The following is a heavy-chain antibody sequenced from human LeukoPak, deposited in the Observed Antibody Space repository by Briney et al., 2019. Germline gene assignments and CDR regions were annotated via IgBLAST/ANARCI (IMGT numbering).Heavy chain of an antibody. CDR2: ISAYNGNT. J-gene: IGHJ4*02. CDR1: GYTFTSYG. Sequence: ASVKVSCKASGYTFTSYGISWVRQAPGQGLEWMGWISAYNGNTNYAQKLQGRVTMTTDTSTSTAYMELRSLRSDDTAVYYCARDLKIYTVTTPLGDYWGQGTLVTVSS. CDR3: ARDLKIYTVTTPLGDY. V-gene: IGHV1-18*01. D-gene: IGHD4-17*01.